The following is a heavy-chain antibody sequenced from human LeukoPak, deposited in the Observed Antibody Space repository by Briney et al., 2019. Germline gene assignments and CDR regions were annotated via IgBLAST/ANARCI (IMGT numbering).Heavy chain of an antibody. Sequence: GGSLRLSCAASGFPFNAYWMTWVRQAPGKGLEWVANIRQDGDTKYYVDSVKGRFTISRDNAMNSLYLQMNSLRAEDTAVYYCAKVGTTLGDYWGQGTLVTVSS. CDR2: IRQDGDTK. V-gene: IGHV3-7*03. J-gene: IGHJ4*02. D-gene: IGHD1-1*01. CDR1: GFPFNAYW. CDR3: AKVGTTLGDY.